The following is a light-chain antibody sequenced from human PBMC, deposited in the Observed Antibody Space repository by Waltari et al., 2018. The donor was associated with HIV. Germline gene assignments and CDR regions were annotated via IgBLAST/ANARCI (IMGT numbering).Light chain of an antibody. CDR2: GAS. J-gene: IGKJ4*01. CDR3: QQYVNSLT. CDR1: QTLTGNF. Sequence: EIVLTQSPDTLFLSPGERATVSCRASQTLTGNFLAWYQQKPGQAPTLLIYGASSRAADLPDRFSGSGSGTDFTLTISRLEPEDFALYYCQQYVNSLTFGGGTKVEIK. V-gene: IGKV3-20*01.